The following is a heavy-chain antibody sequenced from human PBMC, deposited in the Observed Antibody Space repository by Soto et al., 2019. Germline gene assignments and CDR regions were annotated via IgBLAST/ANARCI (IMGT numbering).Heavy chain of an antibody. Sequence: QVQLVESGGGVVQPGRSLRLSCAASGFTFSSYAMHWVRHAPGKGLEWVTGIWYDGSNNYYSDSVKGRFTISRANSHNTVYLQLNRLRAEDTALYYCVRGNRALDHWGQGTLVTVSS. V-gene: IGHV3-33*01. CDR3: VRGNRALDH. J-gene: IGHJ4*02. CDR2: IWYDGSNN. CDR1: GFTFSSYA.